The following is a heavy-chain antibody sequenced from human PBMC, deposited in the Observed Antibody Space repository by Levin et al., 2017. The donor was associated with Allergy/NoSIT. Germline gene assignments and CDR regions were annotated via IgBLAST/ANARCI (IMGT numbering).Heavy chain of an antibody. CDR2: IYYSGST. CDR3: ARDRDSYGPNDY. J-gene: IGHJ4*02. V-gene: IGHV4-31*03. CDR1: GGSISSGGYY. Sequence: SETLSLTCSVSGGSISSGGYYWSWIRQHPGKGLEWIGYIYYSGSTYYNPSLKSRVTISVDTSKNQFSLELSSVTAADTAVYYCARDRDSYGPNDYWGQGTLVTVSS. D-gene: IGHD5-18*01.